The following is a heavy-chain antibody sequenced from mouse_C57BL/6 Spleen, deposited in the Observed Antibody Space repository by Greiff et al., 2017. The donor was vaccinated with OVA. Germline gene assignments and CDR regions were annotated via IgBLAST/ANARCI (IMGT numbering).Heavy chain of an antibody. CDR3: ARLTAQKAMDY. V-gene: IGHV1-55*01. CDR2: IYPGSGST. J-gene: IGHJ4*01. D-gene: IGHD3-2*02. Sequence: QVQLQQPGAELVKPGASVKMSCKASGYTFTSYWITWVKQRPGQGLEWIGDIYPGSGSTNYNEKFKSKATLTVDKSSSTAYMQLSSLTSEDSAVYYCARLTAQKAMDYWGQGTTVTVSS. CDR1: GYTFTSYW.